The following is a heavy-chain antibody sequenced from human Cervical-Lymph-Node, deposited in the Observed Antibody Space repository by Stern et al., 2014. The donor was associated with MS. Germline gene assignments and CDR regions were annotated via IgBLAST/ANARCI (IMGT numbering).Heavy chain of an antibody. CDR2: LSESGKYT. CDR1: GFTLSDYH. Sequence: QVQLVQSGGGLVKPGGSLRLSCGPSGFTLSDYHMTWIRKAPGKGLEWVSYLSESGKYTKYADSVKGRFIISRDNTKNSLYLQMNSLRVEDTAVYYCARDFPNKVRGDGIWGQGTMVIVSS. V-gene: IGHV3-11*06. D-gene: IGHD3-10*01. CDR3: ARDFPNKVRGDGI. J-gene: IGHJ3*01.